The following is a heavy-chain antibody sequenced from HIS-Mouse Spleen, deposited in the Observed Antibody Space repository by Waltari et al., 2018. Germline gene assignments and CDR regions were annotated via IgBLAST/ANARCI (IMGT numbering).Heavy chain of an antibody. CDR3: AREIPYSSSWYDWYFDL. V-gene: IGHV4-39*07. CDR1: GGSISSSSYY. Sequence: QLQLQESGPGLVKPSETLSLTCTVSGGSISSSSYYWGWIRQPPGTGLEWIGSIYYSGITYYNPSLKSRVTISVDTSKNQFSLKLSSVTAADTAVYYCAREIPYSSSWYDWYFDLWGRGTLVTVSS. J-gene: IGHJ2*01. D-gene: IGHD6-13*01. CDR2: IYYSGIT.